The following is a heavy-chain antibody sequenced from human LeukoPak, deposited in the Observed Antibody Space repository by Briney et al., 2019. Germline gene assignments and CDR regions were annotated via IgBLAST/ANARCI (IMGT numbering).Heavy chain of an antibody. D-gene: IGHD1-1*01. CDR3: AKDRMATTWVDY. Sequence: QPGRSLRLSCAASGFTFSSYGMHWVRQAPGKGLEWVAVISYDGSNKYYADSVKGRFTISRDNSKNTLYLQMNSLRAEDTAVYYCAKDRMATTWVDYWGQGTLVTVSS. J-gene: IGHJ4*02. V-gene: IGHV3-30*18. CDR2: ISYDGSNK. CDR1: GFTFSSYG.